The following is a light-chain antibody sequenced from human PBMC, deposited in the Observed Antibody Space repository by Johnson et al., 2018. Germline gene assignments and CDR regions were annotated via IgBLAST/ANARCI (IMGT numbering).Light chain of an antibody. CDR3: GTWDSSLIAGND. J-gene: IGLJ1*01. Sequence: QSVSTQPPSVSAAPGQKVTISCSGSSSNIGNNYVSWYQQLPGTAPKLLIYENNKRPSGIPDRFSGSKSGTSATLGITGLQTGDEADYYCGTWDSSLIAGNDFGTGTKVTVL. CDR1: SSNIGNNY. V-gene: IGLV1-51*02. CDR2: ENN.